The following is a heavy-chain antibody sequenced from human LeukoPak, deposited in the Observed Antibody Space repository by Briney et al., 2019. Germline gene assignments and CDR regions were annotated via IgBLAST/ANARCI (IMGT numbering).Heavy chain of an antibody. CDR3: ARSLLSAGSGSYGFDP. CDR1: GGSLSGYY. V-gene: IGHV4-34*01. D-gene: IGHD3-10*01. CDR2: INHGGHT. J-gene: IGHJ5*02. Sequence: PAETLSLTCDVYGGSLSGYYWSWIRQPPGKRLEWIGEINHGGHTNYNPSLKSRVAMSVDTSKNQFSLKLSSVAATDTAVYYCARSLLSAGSGSYGFDPWGQGTLVTVSS.